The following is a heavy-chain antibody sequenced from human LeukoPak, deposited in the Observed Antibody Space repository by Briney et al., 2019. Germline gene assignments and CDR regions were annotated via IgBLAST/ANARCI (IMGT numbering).Heavy chain of an antibody. J-gene: IGHJ4*02. CDR1: AFMPNTYP. CDR2: THNDGAKT. D-gene: IGHD3-22*01. CDR3: ATQTITLVVVISPFAY. Sequence: PGRSLTLSCALSAFMPNTYPMHWVRHPPDKGLEWVALTHNDGAKTNYADSVRGRVTISRDNSPSTVYLQMNSLKPDDTAVYYCATQTITLVVVISPFAYWGQGALVTVSS. V-gene: IGHV3-30*02.